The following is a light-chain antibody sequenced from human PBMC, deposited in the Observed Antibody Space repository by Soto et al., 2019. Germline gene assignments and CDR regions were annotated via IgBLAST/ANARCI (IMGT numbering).Light chain of an antibody. CDR1: SSNIGVNT. Sequence: QSALAQPPSASGTPGQRVTISCSGSSSNIGVNTVNWYQQLPGTAPKLLIYTNNQRPSGVPDRFSGSKSGTSASLAITGLQAEDEADYYCQSYDSSLSGYVFGTGTKVTVL. J-gene: IGLJ1*01. CDR3: QSYDSSLSGYV. CDR2: TNN. V-gene: IGLV1-44*01.